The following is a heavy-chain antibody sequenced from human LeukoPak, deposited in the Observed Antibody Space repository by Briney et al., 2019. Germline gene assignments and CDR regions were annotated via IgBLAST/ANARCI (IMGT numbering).Heavy chain of an antibody. CDR1: GGTFSSYA. J-gene: IGHJ4*02. Sequence: ASVKVSCKASGGTFSSYAISWVRQAPGQGLEWMGRITPILGIANYAQKFQGRVTITADKSTSTAYMELSSLRSEDTAVYYCARGRYYYDSSGYYYFDYWGQGTLVTVSS. V-gene: IGHV1-69*04. CDR3: ARGRYYYDSSGYYYFDY. CDR2: ITPILGIA. D-gene: IGHD3-22*01.